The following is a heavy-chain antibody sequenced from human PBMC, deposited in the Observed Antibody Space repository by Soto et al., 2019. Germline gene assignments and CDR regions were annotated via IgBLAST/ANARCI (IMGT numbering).Heavy chain of an antibody. J-gene: IGHJ4*02. CDR1: GYTFTSYG. V-gene: IGHV1-18*01. CDR2: ISAYNGNT. D-gene: IGHD6-19*01. Sequence: GASVKVSCKASGYTFTSYGISWVRQAPGQGLEWMGWISAYNGNTNYAQKLQGRVTMTTDTSTSTAYMELRSLRSDDTAVYYCARGIAVAGRGSPSDYWGQGTLVTVS. CDR3: ARGIAVAGRGSPSDY.